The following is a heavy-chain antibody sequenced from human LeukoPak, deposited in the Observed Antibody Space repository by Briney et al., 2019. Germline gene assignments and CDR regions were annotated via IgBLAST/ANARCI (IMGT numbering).Heavy chain of an antibody. Sequence: GGSLRLSCAASGFTFSSYEMNWVRQAPGKGLEWVSYISSSGSTIYYADSVKSRFTISRDNAKNSLYLQMNSQRAEDTAVYYCASEFGFGQFTWGQGTLVTVFS. J-gene: IGHJ4*02. CDR1: GFTFSSYE. D-gene: IGHD3-10*01. CDR2: ISSSGSTI. CDR3: ASEFGFGQFT. V-gene: IGHV3-48*03.